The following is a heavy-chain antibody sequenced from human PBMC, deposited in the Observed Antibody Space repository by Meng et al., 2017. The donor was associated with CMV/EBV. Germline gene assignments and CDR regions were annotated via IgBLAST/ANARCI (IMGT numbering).Heavy chain of an antibody. CDR3: ARAIDDYSNYDWFDP. D-gene: IGHD4-11*01. V-gene: IGHV4-4*02. CDR1: GGSISSSNR. Sequence: SETLSLTCAVSGGSISSSNRWSWVRQPPGKGLEWIGEIYHSGSTNYNPSLKSRVTISVDKSKNQFSLKLSSVTAADTAVYYCARAIDDYSNYDWFDPWGQGTLVTVSS. CDR2: IYHSGST. J-gene: IGHJ5*02.